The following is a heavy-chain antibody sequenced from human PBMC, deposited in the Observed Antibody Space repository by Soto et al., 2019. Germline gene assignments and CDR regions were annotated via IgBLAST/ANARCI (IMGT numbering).Heavy chain of an antibody. D-gene: IGHD3-22*01. CDR3: VRAMYYPDSSGYTRCFDY. J-gene: IGHJ4*02. CDR2: SREKAQGYIT. V-gene: IGHV3-72*01. CDR1: GVSLSEHY. Sequence: GSLIRSCTGSGVSLSEHYIDYVLQAPGNGLEAVGRSREKAQGYITEYAASVKGRFTTSRDDSKNSVVLQMDSLKTGDTAVYYCVRAMYYPDSSGYTRCFDYWGQGTLVTVSS.